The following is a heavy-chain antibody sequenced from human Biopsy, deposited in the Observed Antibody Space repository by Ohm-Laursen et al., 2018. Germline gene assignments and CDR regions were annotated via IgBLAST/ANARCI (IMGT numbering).Heavy chain of an antibody. Sequence: GSLRLSCTASGFTLSTYWMTWVRHAPGKGLELVANIKRDGSERNHADSVKGRFTISRDNAKNSLYLQMNSLRAEDTAVYYCTRDTTYYAGTTYYDALDVWGQGTTVTVSS. CDR2: IKRDGSER. J-gene: IGHJ3*01. CDR1: GFTLSTYW. CDR3: TRDTTYYAGTTYYDALDV. D-gene: IGHD2/OR15-2a*01. V-gene: IGHV3-7*01.